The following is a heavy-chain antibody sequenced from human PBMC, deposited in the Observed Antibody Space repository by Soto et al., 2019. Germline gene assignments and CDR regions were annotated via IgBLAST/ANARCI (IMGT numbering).Heavy chain of an antibody. Sequence: EVQLVESGGGLVKPGGSLRLSCAASGFTFSKAWMSWVRQAPGKGLVWVSRINSDGSSTSYADSVKGRFTISRDNAKNTLYLQMNSLRAEDTAVYYCARGDTVVPAAIRSYYYYGMDVWGQGTTVTVSS. CDR3: ARGDTVVPAAIRSYYYYGMDV. CDR1: GFTFSKAW. V-gene: IGHV3-74*02. CDR2: INSDGSST. D-gene: IGHD2-2*02. J-gene: IGHJ6*02.